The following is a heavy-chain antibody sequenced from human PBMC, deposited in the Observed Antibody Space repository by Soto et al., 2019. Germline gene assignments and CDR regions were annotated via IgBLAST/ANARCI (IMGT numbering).Heavy chain of an antibody. CDR1: GGSISSGSYY. CDR3: ARRYSSSYPYYYYYGMDV. J-gene: IGHJ6*02. D-gene: IGHD6-13*01. CDR2: IYYSGST. V-gene: IGHV4-39*01. Sequence: PSETLSLTCTVSGGSISSGSYYWGWIRQPPGKGLEWIGSIYYSGSTYYNPSLKSRVTISVDTSKNQFSLKLSSVTAADTAVYYCARRYSSSYPYYYYYGMDVWGQGATVT.